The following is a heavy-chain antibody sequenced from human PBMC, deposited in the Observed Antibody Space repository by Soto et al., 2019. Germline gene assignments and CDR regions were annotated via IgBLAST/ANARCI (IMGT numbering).Heavy chain of an antibody. V-gene: IGHV3-7*05. CDR2: INQDGSDK. CDR1: GLTLSRYW. CDR3: ARGHYGMED. Sequence: GGSLRLSCAVSGLTLSRYWMSWVRQAPGKGLEWVANINQDGSDKNYLDSVKGRFTVSRDNAENSLYLQMNGLRVEDTAVYFCARGHYGMEDWGQGTTDTVSS. J-gene: IGHJ6*02.